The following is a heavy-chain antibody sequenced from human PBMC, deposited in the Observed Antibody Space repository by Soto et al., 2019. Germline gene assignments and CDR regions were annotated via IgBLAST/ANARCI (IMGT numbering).Heavy chain of an antibody. V-gene: IGHV1-8*01. CDR2: MNPNSGNT. Sequence: ASVKVSCKASGYTFTSYDINWVRQATGQGLEWMGWMNPNSGNTGYAQKFQGRVTMTRNTSISTAYMELSSLRSEDTAVYYCARGPYYDFWSGYQNWFDPWGQGTLVTVSS. CDR1: GYTFTSYD. CDR3: ARGPYYDFWSGYQNWFDP. D-gene: IGHD3-3*01. J-gene: IGHJ5*02.